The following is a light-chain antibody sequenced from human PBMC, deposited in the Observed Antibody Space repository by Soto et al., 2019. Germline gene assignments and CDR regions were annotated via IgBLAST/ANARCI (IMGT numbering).Light chain of an antibody. CDR3: QQYGSSPSGT. CDR2: GAS. J-gene: IGKJ3*01. CDR1: QSVSSSY. V-gene: IGKV3-20*01. Sequence: EIVLTQSPGTLSLSPGERATLSCRASQSVSSSYLAWYQQKPGQARRLLIYGASSRATGIPDRFSGSGSGTDFTLTISRLEPEDFAVYYCQQYGSSPSGTFGPGTKVDIK.